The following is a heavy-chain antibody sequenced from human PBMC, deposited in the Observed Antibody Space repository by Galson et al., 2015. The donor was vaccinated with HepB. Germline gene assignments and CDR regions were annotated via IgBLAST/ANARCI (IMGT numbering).Heavy chain of an antibody. Sequence: SLRLSCAASGFTFSNAWMSWVRQAPGKGLEWVGRIKSKTDGGTTDYAAPVKGRFTISRDDSKNTLYLQMNSLKTEDTAVYYCTTDLRGAAAGTGWYFDLWGRGTLVTVSS. CDR3: TTDLRGAAAGTGWYFDL. V-gene: IGHV3-15*01. CDR2: IKSKTDGGTT. CDR1: GFTFSNAW. J-gene: IGHJ2*01. D-gene: IGHD6-13*01.